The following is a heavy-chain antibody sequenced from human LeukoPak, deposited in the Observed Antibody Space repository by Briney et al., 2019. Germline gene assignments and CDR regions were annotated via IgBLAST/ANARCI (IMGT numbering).Heavy chain of an antibody. Sequence: GASVKVSCKASGYTFTSYYMHWVRQAPGQGLEWMGIISPSGGSTSYAQMFQDRVTMTRDTSTSTVYMELSSLRSEDTAVYYCARSLLHCGGDCYSFDYWGQGTLVTVSS. CDR2: ISPSGGST. D-gene: IGHD2-21*02. V-gene: IGHV1-46*01. J-gene: IGHJ4*02. CDR1: GYTFTSYY. CDR3: ARSLLHCGGDCYSFDY.